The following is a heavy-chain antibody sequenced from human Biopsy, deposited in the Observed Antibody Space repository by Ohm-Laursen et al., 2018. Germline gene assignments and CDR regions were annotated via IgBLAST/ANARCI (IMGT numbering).Heavy chain of an antibody. Sequence: KISCKAPGGTFSNYGVNWVRQAPGQGLEWLGGNIPILGTGNYAQKFQDRVTVAANTSTSTATMELRSLRSDDPAVYYCATKLTGYFHHWGQGTLVIVSS. CDR1: GGTFSNYG. V-gene: IGHV1-69*06. CDR3: ATKLTGYFHH. CDR2: NIPILGTG. J-gene: IGHJ1*01. D-gene: IGHD3-9*01.